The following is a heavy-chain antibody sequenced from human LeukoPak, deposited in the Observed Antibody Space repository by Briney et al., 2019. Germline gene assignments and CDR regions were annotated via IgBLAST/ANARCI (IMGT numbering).Heavy chain of an antibody. CDR1: GGSFSGYY. CDR3: TRVVLVGTTYSYFDH. D-gene: IGHD1-26*01. CDR2: INHSGST. V-gene: IGHV4-34*01. J-gene: IGHJ4*02. Sequence: SETLSLTCAVYGGSFSGYYWSWIRQPPGKGLEWIGEINHSGSTNYNPSLKSRVTISVDTSKNQFSLKLSSVTAADTAVYYCTRVVLVGTTYSYFDHWGQGTLVTVSS.